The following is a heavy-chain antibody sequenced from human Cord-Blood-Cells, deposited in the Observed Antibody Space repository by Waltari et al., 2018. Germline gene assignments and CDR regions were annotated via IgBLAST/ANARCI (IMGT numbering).Heavy chain of an antibody. J-gene: IGHJ4*02. CDR3: ARQRNGDYVFDY. Sequence: QVQLQESGPGLVKPSETLSLTCTVSGGSISSYYWSWIRQPPGKGLEWIGYIYYSGSTNYNPSLKSRGTISVDTSKNQFSLKLSSVTAADTAVYYCARQRNGDYVFDYWGQGTLVTVSS. CDR2: IYYSGST. CDR1: GGSISSYY. D-gene: IGHD4-17*01. V-gene: IGHV4-59*08.